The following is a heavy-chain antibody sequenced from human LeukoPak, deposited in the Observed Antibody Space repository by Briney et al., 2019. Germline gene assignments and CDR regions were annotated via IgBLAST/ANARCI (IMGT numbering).Heavy chain of an antibody. CDR3: ARQDGYKNDY. CDR1: GGSINSYY. CDR2: IYYSGST. Sequence: SETLSLTCTVSGGSINSYYWSWIRQPPGKGLEWIGYIYYSGSTNYNPSLKSRVTISVDTSKNQFSLKLSSVTAADTAVYYCARQDGYKNDYWGQGTLVTVSS. D-gene: IGHD5-24*01. J-gene: IGHJ4*02. V-gene: IGHV4-59*08.